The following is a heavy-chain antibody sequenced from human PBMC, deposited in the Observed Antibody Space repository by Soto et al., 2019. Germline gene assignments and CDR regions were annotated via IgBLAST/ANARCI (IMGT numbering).Heavy chain of an antibody. CDR1: GFTFSSYD. Sequence: EVQLVESGGDLVQPGGSLRLSCAASGFTFSSYDFQWVRQTTGKGLEWVSGIGKAGDTYYAGSVKGRFTISRENAKNSLYLQMNSLRAGDTAVYYCTRGAAGFDYWGQGTLVTVSS. CDR3: TRGAAGFDY. J-gene: IGHJ4*02. CDR2: IGKAGDT. V-gene: IGHV3-13*01. D-gene: IGHD6-13*01.